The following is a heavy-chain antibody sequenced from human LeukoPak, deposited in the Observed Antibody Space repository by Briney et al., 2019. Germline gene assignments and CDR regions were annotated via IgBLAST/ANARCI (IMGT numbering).Heavy chain of an antibody. Sequence: PSETLSLTCAVYGGSFSGFYWSWIRQPPMKGLEWIGEINHSGSTNYNTSLKSRVTISVDTSKKQFSLKLTSVTAADTAVYYCARGAGDYARYYCDDWGQGTLVTVSS. CDR2: INHSGST. D-gene: IGHD4-17*01. J-gene: IGHJ4*02. V-gene: IGHV4-34*01. CDR3: ARGAGDYARYYCDD. CDR1: GGSFSGFY.